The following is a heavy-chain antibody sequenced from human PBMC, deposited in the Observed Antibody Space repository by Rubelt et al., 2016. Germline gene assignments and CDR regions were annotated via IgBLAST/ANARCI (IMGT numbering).Heavy chain of an antibody. J-gene: IGHJ4*02. Sequence: HWVRQAPGKGLEWVSCINNDGTTTSYAASVKGRFTISRDNANKSLYLQMNSLRAEDTAVYFCARSASIAGRVLIDSWGQGTLVTVSS. D-gene: IGHD6-6*01. CDR2: INNDGTTT. CDR3: ARSASIAGRVLIDS. V-gene: IGHV3-74*01.